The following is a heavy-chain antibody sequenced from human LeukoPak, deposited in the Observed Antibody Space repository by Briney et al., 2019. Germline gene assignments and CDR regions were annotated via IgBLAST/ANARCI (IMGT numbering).Heavy chain of an antibody. J-gene: IGHJ6*03. V-gene: IGHV4-59*08. CDR1: GGSIGTYY. Sequence: SETLSLTCTVSGGSIGTYYRSWVRQSPGTGLEWIGYIYVTGTRYNPYLQSRVTISVDRSRNQFFLKMTSVTAADTAVYYCARHIGGGIEDMDVWGRGTKVTVSS. CDR2: IYVTGT. D-gene: IGHD3-16*02. CDR3: ARHIGGGIEDMDV.